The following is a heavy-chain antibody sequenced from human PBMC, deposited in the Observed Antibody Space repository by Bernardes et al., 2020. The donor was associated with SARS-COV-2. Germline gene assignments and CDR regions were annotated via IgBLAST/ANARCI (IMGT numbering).Heavy chain of an antibody. V-gene: IGHV3-74*01. D-gene: IGHD1-26*01. J-gene: IGHJ4*02. CDR2: INGDGSST. CDR1: GFTFSSYW. CDR3: ARESSLGGTYFVDY. Sequence: GGSLRLSRAASGFTFSSYWMQWVRQAPGKGLVWVSRINGDGSSTRYADSVKGRFTISRDNAKNTLFLQLDSLRAEDAAVYYCARESSLGGTYFVDYWGQGTLLTVSS.